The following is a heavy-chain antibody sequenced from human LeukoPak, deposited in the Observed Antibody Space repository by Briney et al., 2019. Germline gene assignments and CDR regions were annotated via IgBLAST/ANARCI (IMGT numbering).Heavy chain of an antibody. Sequence: GGSLRLSCAASGFTVSSNYMSWVRQAPGKGLEWVSVIYSGGSTYYADSVKGRFTISRDNSKNTLYLQMNSLRAEDTAVYYCAKAKASYYGSGKYYYYMDVWGKGTTVTISS. V-gene: IGHV3-53*01. D-gene: IGHD3-10*01. CDR3: AKAKASYYGSGKYYYYMDV. CDR2: IYSGGST. J-gene: IGHJ6*03. CDR1: GFTVSSNY.